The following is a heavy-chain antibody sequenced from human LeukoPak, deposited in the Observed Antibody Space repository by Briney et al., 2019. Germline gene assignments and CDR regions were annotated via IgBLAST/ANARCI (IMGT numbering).Heavy chain of an antibody. Sequence: ASVNVSRESSVYTFTDYFIHWVRQAPGQGREWMGWINPRSGDSNSAQIFQGRITLTWDTSISTAYLELNRLISHDTAVYYCARGGSGSGWMYYFDYWAQGTLVTVSS. CDR3: ARGGSGSGWMYYFDY. CDR1: VYTFTDYF. V-gene: IGHV1-2*02. D-gene: IGHD6-19*01. CDR2: INPRSGDS. J-gene: IGHJ4*01.